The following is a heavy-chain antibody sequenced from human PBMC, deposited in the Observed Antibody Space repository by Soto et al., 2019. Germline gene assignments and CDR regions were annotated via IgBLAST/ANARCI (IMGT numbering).Heavy chain of an antibody. D-gene: IGHD3-9*01. Sequence: GASVKVSCKASGYTFTSYYMHWVRQAPGQGLEWMGIINPSGGSTSYAQKFQGRVTMTRDTSTSTVYMELSSLRSEDTAVYYCARDYYDILTGYSPQGKKVFSNWFDPWGQGTLVTVSS. CDR1: GYTFTSYY. CDR3: ARDYYDILTGYSPQGKKVFSNWFDP. V-gene: IGHV1-46*01. J-gene: IGHJ5*02. CDR2: INPSGGST.